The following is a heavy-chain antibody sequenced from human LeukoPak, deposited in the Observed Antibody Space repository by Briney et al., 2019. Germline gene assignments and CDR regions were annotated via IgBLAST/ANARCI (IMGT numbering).Heavy chain of an antibody. D-gene: IGHD3-16*01. Sequence: PGGSLRLSCAASGFTFSSYSMNWVRQAPGKGLEWVSYISSSSSTIYYADSVKGRFTISRDSAKNSLYLQMNCLRDEDTAVYYCASSPRGTSPYFFDSWGQGTLVTVSS. J-gene: IGHJ4*02. CDR1: GFTFSSYS. CDR2: ISSSSSTI. V-gene: IGHV3-48*02. CDR3: ASSPRGTSPYFFDS.